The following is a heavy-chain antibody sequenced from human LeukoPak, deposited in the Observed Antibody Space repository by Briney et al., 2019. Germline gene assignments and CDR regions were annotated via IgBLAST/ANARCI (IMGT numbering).Heavy chain of an antibody. CDR2: INHSGST. Sequence: SETLSLTCAVYVGSFSGYYWSWIRHPPGKGLEWIGEINHSGSTNYNQSLKSRVTISVATSKTQFSLKLSSVSAADAAVYYCSRAEAYYYGSGSFYFDYWGQGTLVTVSS. CDR3: SRAEAYYYGSGSFYFDY. J-gene: IGHJ4*02. CDR1: VGSFSGYY. D-gene: IGHD3-10*01. V-gene: IGHV4-34*01.